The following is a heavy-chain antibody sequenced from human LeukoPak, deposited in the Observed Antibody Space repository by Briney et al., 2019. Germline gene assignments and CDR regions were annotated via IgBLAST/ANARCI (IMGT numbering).Heavy chain of an antibody. J-gene: IGHJ4*02. V-gene: IGHV1-2*02. D-gene: IGHD3-22*01. Sequence: ASVTVSCKASGYTFTGYYMHWVRQAPGQGLEWMGWINPNSGGTNYAQKFQGRVTMTRDTSISTAYMELSRLRSDDTAVYYCARRRLYDSSGYYPGWVDYWGQGTLVTVSS. CDR1: GYTFTGYY. CDR2: INPNSGGT. CDR3: ARRRLYDSSGYYPGWVDY.